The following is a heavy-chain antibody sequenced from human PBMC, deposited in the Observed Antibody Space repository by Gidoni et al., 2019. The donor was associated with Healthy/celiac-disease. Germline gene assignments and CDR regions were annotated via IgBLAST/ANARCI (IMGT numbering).Heavy chain of an antibody. V-gene: IGHV3-23*01. CDR3: AKVQQQLVRLGMDV. CDR1: GFTFSTYA. CDR2: ISGSGGST. J-gene: IGHJ6*02. D-gene: IGHD6-13*01. Sequence: EVQLLESVGGLVHPGESLRLSCATSGFTFSTYAMCWVRQAPGKGLEWVSAISGSGGSTYYADSVKGRFTISRDNSKNTLYLQMNSLRAEDTAVYYCAKVQQQLVRLGMDVWGQGTTVTVSS.